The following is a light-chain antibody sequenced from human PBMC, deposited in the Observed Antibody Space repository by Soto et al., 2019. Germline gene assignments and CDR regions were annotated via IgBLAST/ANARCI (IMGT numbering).Light chain of an antibody. CDR1: SSNIENNY. CDR2: DNN. V-gene: IGLV1-51*01. CDR3: GTWDSSLNGVV. J-gene: IGLJ2*01. Sequence: QSVLTQPPSVSAAPGQKVTISCSGSSSNIENNYVSWYQQLPGTAPKLLIYDNNKRPSEIPDRFSGSKSGTSATLGIIGLQTGDEADYHCGTWDSSLNGVVFGGGTKLTVL.